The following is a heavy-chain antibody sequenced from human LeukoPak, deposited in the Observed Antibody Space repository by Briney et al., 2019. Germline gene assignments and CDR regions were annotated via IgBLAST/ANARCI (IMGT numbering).Heavy chain of an antibody. V-gene: IGHV3-53*01. CDR2: IYSGGST. D-gene: IGHD5-24*01. CDR1: GFTVSSNY. Sequence: GGSLRLSCAASGFTVSSNYMSWVRQAPGKGLEWVSVIYSGGSTYYADSVKGRFTISRDNSKNTLYLQMNSLRAEDTAVYYCARGDGYNPYYFDYWAREPWSPSPQ. CDR3: ARGDGYNPYYFDY. J-gene: IGHJ4*02.